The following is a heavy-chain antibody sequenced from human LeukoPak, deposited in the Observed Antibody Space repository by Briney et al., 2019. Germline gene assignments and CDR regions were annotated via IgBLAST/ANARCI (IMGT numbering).Heavy chain of an antibody. D-gene: IGHD5-24*01. V-gene: IGHV1-24*01. Sequence: ASVKVSCEVSGYTLTELSMHWVRQAPGKGLEWMGGFDPEDGETIYAQKFQGRVTMTEDTSTDTAYMELSSLRSEDTAVYYCATAAGMATISFDYWGQGTLVTVSS. CDR1: GYTLTELS. J-gene: IGHJ4*02. CDR2: FDPEDGET. CDR3: ATAAGMATISFDY.